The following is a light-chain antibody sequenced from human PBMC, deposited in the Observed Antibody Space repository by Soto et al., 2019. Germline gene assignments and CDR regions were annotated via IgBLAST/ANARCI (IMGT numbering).Light chain of an antibody. Sequence: DIVMTQSPDSLAVSLGERATINCKSSQSVLYSSNNKNYLAWYQQKPGQSPKLLISWASTRESGVPDRFSGSGSGTDFTLTISSLQAEDVAVYYCQQYYSPYTFGQGTKLEIK. CDR1: QSVLYSSNNKNY. CDR2: WAS. CDR3: QQYYSPYT. V-gene: IGKV4-1*01. J-gene: IGKJ2*01.